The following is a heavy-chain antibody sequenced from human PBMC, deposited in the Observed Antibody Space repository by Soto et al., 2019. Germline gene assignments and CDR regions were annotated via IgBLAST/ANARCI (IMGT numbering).Heavy chain of an antibody. J-gene: IGHJ4*02. D-gene: IGHD3-9*01. Sequence: LSLTCAVYGGSFSGYYWSWIRQPPGKGLEWIGEINHRGSTNYNPSLQTRVTISLDKSKSQFPLRLNSVTAADSAVYFCARLEGLATISYYFDFWGQGAQVTVSS. CDR3: ARLEGLATISYYFDF. CDR2: INHRGST. V-gene: IGHV4-34*01. CDR1: GGSFSGYY.